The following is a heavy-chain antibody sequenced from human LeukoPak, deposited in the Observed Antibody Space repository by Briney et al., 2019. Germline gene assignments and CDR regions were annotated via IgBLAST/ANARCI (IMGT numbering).Heavy chain of an antibody. D-gene: IGHD3-22*01. V-gene: IGHV1-46*01. Sequence: ASVKISCKTSGYTFTSYYIHWVRQAPGQGLEWMGIVSPGGGGTSYAQKFQGRVTMTRDTSTSSVYMEMSSLRSEDTAVYYCARGGDYYDSSGYHYAATHWGQGTLVTVSS. CDR2: VSPGGGGT. CDR1: GYTFTSYY. J-gene: IGHJ4*02. CDR3: ARGGDYYDSSGYHYAATH.